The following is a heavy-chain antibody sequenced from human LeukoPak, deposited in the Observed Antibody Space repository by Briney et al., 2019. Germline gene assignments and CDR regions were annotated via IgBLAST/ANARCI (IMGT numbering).Heavy chain of an antibody. Sequence: GESLKISCKGSGYSFTSYWIGWVRQMPGKGLEWMGIIYPGDSDTRYSPSFQGQVTISADKSISTAHLQWSSLKASDTAMYYCARAPIAAAGAAEYFQHWGQGTLVTVSS. CDR2: IYPGDSDT. D-gene: IGHD6-13*01. V-gene: IGHV5-51*01. J-gene: IGHJ1*01. CDR1: GYSFTSYW. CDR3: ARAPIAAAGAAEYFQH.